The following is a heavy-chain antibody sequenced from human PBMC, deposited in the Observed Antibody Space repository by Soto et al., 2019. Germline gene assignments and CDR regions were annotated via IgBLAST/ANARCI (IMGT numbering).Heavy chain of an antibody. CDR1: GYIFINYG. Sequence: ASVKVSCKASGYIFINYGITWLRQSPGQGLEWMGWISGYNGNTKYADKLQGRVTMTTDTSTTTAYMELRSLRSDDTAVYYCARDEVPAANWLDRWGQGTLVTVSS. V-gene: IGHV1-18*01. CDR3: ARDEVPAANWLDR. J-gene: IGHJ5*02. D-gene: IGHD2-2*01. CDR2: ISGYNGNT.